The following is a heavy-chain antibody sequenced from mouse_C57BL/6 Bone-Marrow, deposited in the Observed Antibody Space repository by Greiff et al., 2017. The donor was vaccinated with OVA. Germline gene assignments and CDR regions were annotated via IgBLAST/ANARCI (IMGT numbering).Heavy chain of an antibody. J-gene: IGHJ4*01. Sequence: QVQLQQSGPGLVKPSQSLFLTCSITGFPITSGYYWICLRQSPGKPLEWMGYITHSGETFYNPSLQSPISITRETSKNQFFLQLNSVTTEYTAMYYCAGANLLWYAMDYWGQGTSVTVSS. CDR1: GFPITSGYY. CDR3: AGANLLWYAMDY. CDR2: ITHSGET. V-gene: IGHV12-3*01. D-gene: IGHD2-1*01.